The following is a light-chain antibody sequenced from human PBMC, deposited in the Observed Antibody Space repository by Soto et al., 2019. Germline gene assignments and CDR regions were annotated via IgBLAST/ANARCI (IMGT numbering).Light chain of an antibody. V-gene: IGKV3-15*01. CDR1: QSVGSN. CDR3: QQYDNLPLT. Sequence: EIVMTQSPATLSVSPGERATLSCRASQSVGSNLAWYQQKPGQAPRLLIFGASSRATGVPARFSGSGSGTEFTLTINSLQSEDFAVYFCQQYDNLPLTFGPGT. CDR2: GAS. J-gene: IGKJ3*01.